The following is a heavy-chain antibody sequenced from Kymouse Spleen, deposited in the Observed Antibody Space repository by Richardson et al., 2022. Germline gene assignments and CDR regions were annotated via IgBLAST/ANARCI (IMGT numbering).Heavy chain of an antibody. CDR1: GGSISSSSYY. J-gene: IGHJ4*02. D-gene: IGHD3-9*01. V-gene: IGHV4-39*01. CDR3: ARQYYDILTGYYHFDY. Sequence: QLQLQESGPGLVKPSETLSLTCTVSGGSISSSSYYWGWIRQPPGKGLEWIGSIYYSGSTYYNPSLKSRVTISVDTSKNQFSLKLSSVTAADTAVYYCARQYYDILTGYYHFDYWGQGTLVTVSS. CDR2: IYYSGST.